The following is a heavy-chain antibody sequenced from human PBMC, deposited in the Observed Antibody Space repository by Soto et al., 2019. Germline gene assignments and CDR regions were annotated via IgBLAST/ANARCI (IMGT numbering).Heavy chain of an antibody. CDR2: IYYSGST. Sequence: QLQLQESGPGLVKPSETLSLTCTVSGGSISSSSYYWGWIRQPPGKGLEWIGSIYYSGSTYYNPSLKSRVTISVNTSNNRFSLKLSSVTAADTAVYYCATRTHYYYDSSGLNYWGQGTLVTVSS. CDR3: ATRTHYYYDSSGLNY. CDR1: GGSISSSSYY. J-gene: IGHJ4*02. V-gene: IGHV4-39*01. D-gene: IGHD3-22*01.